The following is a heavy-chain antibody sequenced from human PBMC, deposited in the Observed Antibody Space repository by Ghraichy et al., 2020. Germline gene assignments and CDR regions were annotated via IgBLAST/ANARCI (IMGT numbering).Heavy chain of an antibody. CDR2: IYYSGST. D-gene: IGHD3-10*01. Sequence: SQTLSLTCTVSVGSISSYYWSWIRQPPGKGLEWIGYIYYSGSTNYNPSLKSRVTISVDTSKNQFSLKLSSVTAADTAVYYCARYYGSGSESNYGMDVWGQGTTVTVSS. CDR1: VGSISSYY. CDR3: ARYYGSGSESNYGMDV. J-gene: IGHJ6*02. V-gene: IGHV4-59*01.